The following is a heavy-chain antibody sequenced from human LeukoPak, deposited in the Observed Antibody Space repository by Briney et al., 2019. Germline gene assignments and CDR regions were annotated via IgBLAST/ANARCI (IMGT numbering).Heavy chain of an antibody. D-gene: IGHD6-19*01. J-gene: IGHJ6*03. V-gene: IGHV4-34*01. Sequence: PSETLSLTCVVYGGSFSDYYWTWVRQPPGKGLEWIGEINHGGTTKYNPSLKSRDTISIHAPNNQFSLKLNSVTAADTAVYYCARGEGTLAGRRWPYSFYYYVDVWGKGTTVTVSS. CDR2: INHGGTT. CDR1: GGSFSDYY. CDR3: ARGEGTLAGRRWPYSFYYYVDV.